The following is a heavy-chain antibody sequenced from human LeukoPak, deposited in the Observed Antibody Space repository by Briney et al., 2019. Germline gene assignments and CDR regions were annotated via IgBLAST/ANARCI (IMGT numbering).Heavy chain of an antibody. CDR1: DGSFCSGGSS. Sequence: SETLSLTCAVSDGSFCSGGSSWSWIRQPVGKGLEWIGYIYHSGSTYYNPSLKSRVTLSVDRSKDQISLKLRSVTAADTAVYYCARNGPPYYFDYWAQGTLVTVSS. CDR2: IYHSGST. CDR3: ARNGPPYYFDY. V-gene: IGHV4-30-2*01. J-gene: IGHJ4*02. D-gene: IGHD2-8*01.